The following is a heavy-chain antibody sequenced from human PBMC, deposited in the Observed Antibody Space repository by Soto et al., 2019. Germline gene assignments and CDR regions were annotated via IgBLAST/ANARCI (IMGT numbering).Heavy chain of an antibody. V-gene: IGHV4-39*01. D-gene: IGHD5-12*01. Sequence: SETLSLTCTVSGGSISSSSYYWGWIRQPPGKGLEWIGSIYYSGSTYYNPSLKSRVTISVDTSKNQFSLKLSSVTAADTAVYYCASLDIGYDIYYYYYGMDVWGQGTTVTVSS. CDR2: IYYSGST. J-gene: IGHJ6*02. CDR3: ASLDIGYDIYYYYYGMDV. CDR1: GGSISSSSYY.